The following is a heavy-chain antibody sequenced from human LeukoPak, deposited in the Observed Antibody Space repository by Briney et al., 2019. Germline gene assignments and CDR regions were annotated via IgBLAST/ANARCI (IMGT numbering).Heavy chain of an antibody. CDR3: ARDARSTSCYDY. J-gene: IGHJ4*02. V-gene: IGHV4-30-2*01. CDR1: GGSVSSGGFH. Sequence: SETLSLTCTVSGGSVSSGGFHWSWIRQPPGKGLEWIGYIYHIGTTDYNPSLKSRVTISLDRSKNQFSLKLSSVTAADTAVYYCARDARSTSCYDYWGQGTLVTVSS. D-gene: IGHD2-2*01. CDR2: IYHIGTT.